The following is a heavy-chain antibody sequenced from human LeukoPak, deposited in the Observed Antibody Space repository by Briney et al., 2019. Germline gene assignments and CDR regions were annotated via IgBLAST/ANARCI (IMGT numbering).Heavy chain of an antibody. CDR2: IIPILGIA. J-gene: IGHJ4*02. D-gene: IGHD3-3*01. CDR1: GGTFSSYA. V-gene: IGHV1-69*04. Sequence: ASVKVSCKASGGTFSSYAISWVRQAPGQGLEWMGRIIPILGIANYAQKFQGRVTITADKSTSTAYMELSSLRSEDTAVYYCASAPLEGRFLEWLLVDWGQGTLVTVSS. CDR3: ASAPLEGRFLEWLLVD.